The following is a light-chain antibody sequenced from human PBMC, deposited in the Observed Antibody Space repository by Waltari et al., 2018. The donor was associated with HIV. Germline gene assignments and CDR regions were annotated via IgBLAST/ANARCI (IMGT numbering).Light chain of an antibody. CDR3: QQSYSGLT. CDR1: QTISIY. V-gene: IGKV1-39*01. Sequence: DIQMTQSPSSLSASLGDRVTVTCRASQTISIYLNWYQQKPGRAPNLLIYAASSLPSGVPSRFSGSGSRTDFNLTIESLEVEDFAAYYCQQSYSGLTFGPGTKV. J-gene: IGKJ3*01. CDR2: AAS.